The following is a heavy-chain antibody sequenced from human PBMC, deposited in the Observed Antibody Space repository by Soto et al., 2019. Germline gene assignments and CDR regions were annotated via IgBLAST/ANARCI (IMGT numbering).Heavy chain of an antibody. CDR1: GGSISSGGYY. CDR2: IYYSGST. D-gene: IGHD5-12*01. CDR3: ARDGGRWGGSANYYYGMDV. V-gene: IGHV4-31*03. Sequence: SETLSLTCTVSGGSISSGGYYWSWIRQHPGKGLEWIGYIYYSGSTYYNPSLKSRVTISVDTSKNQFSLKLSSVTAADTAVYYCARDGGRWGGSANYYYGMDVWGQGTTVTVSS. J-gene: IGHJ6*02.